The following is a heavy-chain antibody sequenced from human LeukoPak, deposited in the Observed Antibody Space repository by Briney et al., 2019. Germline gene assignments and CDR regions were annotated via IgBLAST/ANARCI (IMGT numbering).Heavy chain of an antibody. D-gene: IGHD2-2*01. Sequence: GGSLRLSCAASGFTFSSYAMSWVRQAPGKGLEWVSVISGSGGSTYYADSVKGRFTISRDNSKNTLYLQMNSLRAEDTAVYYCANFGVIVVDPWGQGTLVTASS. CDR2: ISGSGGST. V-gene: IGHV3-23*01. CDR1: GFTFSSYA. J-gene: IGHJ5*02. CDR3: ANFGVIVVDP.